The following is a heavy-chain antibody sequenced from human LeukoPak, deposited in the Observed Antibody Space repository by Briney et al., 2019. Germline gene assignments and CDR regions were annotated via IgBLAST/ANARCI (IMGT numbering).Heavy chain of an antibody. Sequence: SETLSLTCAVYSGSFSGYYWSWIRQPPGKGLEWIGEINHSGSTNYNPSLKSRVTISVDTSKNQFSLKLSSATAADTAVYYCARGWRFQLWGQGTLVTVSS. CDR3: ARGWRFQL. V-gene: IGHV4-34*01. CDR2: INHSGST. D-gene: IGHD1-1*01. J-gene: IGHJ1*01. CDR1: SGSFSGYY.